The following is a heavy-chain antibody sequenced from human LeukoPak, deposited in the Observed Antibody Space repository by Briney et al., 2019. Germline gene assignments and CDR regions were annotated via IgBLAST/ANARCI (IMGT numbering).Heavy chain of an antibody. CDR1: GFTFSSYA. CDR2: MIGSGGST. J-gene: IGHJ6*03. Sequence: GGSLRLSCAASGFTFSSYAMSWVRQAPGKGLEGVSAMIGSGGSTSYADSVKGRFTISRDNSKNTLYLQMNSLRAEDTAVYYCAKDRQAGYYYYYYMDVWGKGTTVTVSS. V-gene: IGHV3-23*01. CDR3: AKDRQAGYYYYYYMDV.